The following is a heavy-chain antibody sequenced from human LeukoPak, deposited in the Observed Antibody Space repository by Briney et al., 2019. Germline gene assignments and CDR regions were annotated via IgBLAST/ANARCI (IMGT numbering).Heavy chain of an antibody. Sequence: TGGSLRLSCAASGFTFSSYSMNWVRQAPGKGLEWVSSISSSSSYIYYADSVKGRFTISRDNAKNSLYLQMNSLRAEDTAVYYCARVLAGTVAFDIWGQGTMVTVSS. CDR2: ISSSSSYI. D-gene: IGHD6-13*01. CDR1: GFTFSSYS. V-gene: IGHV3-21*01. CDR3: ARVLAGTVAFDI. J-gene: IGHJ3*02.